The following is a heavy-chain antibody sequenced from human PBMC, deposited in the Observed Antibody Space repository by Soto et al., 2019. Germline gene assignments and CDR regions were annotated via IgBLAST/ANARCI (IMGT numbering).Heavy chain of an antibody. Sequence: EVQLLESGGGLVQPGGSLRLSCAASGFTFSSYAMNWVRQAPGKGLEWVSVISGSGGSTYYADAVKGRFTISRDNSKNTLYRQMNSLRAEDTAVYYCAKRTMGWYFDLWGRGTLVTVSS. CDR3: AKRTMGWYFDL. D-gene: IGHD3-3*01. V-gene: IGHV3-23*01. J-gene: IGHJ2*01. CDR2: ISGSGGST. CDR1: GFTFSSYA.